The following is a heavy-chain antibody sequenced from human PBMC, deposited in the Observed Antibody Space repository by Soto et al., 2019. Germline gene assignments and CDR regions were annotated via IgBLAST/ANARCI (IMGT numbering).Heavy chain of an antibody. D-gene: IGHD3-9*01. CDR1: GYTFTNFG. J-gene: IGHJ6*02. CDR3: ARDRAITYYDILTGYYNGGHYYYGMDV. Sequence: ASVKVSCKASGYTFTNFGISWVRQAPGQGLEWMGWISAYNGNTNYAQKLQGRVTLTTDTSTSTAYMELRSLRSDDTAVYYCARDRAITYYDILTGYYNGGHYYYGMDVWGQGTTVTVSS. V-gene: IGHV1-18*01. CDR2: ISAYNGNT.